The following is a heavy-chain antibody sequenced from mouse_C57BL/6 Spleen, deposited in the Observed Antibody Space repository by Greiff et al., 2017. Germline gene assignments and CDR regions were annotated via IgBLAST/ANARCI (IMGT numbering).Heavy chain of an antibody. CDR3: TIDGYSAWFAY. CDR2: IDPETGGT. J-gene: IGHJ3*01. D-gene: IGHD2-3*01. V-gene: IGHV1-15*01. Sequence: VQLQQSGAELVRPGASVTLSCKASGYTFTDYEMHWVKPTPVHGLEWIGAIDPETGGTAYNQKFKGKAILTADKSSSTAYMELRSLTSEDSAVYYCTIDGYSAWFAYWGQGTLVTVSA. CDR1: GYTFTDYE.